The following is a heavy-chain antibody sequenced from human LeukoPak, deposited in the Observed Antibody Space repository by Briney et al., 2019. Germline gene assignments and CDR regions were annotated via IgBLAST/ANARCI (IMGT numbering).Heavy chain of an antibody. J-gene: IGHJ5*02. Sequence: SETLSLTCTVSGGSISSSSYYWGWIRQPPGKGLEWIGSIYYSGSTYYNPSLKSRVTISVDTSKNQFSLKLSSVTAADTAVYYCARDPNSGSYRRGFDPWGQGTLVTVSS. V-gene: IGHV4-39*07. CDR1: GGSISSSSYY. CDR3: ARDPNSGSYRRGFDP. D-gene: IGHD1-26*01. CDR2: IYYSGST.